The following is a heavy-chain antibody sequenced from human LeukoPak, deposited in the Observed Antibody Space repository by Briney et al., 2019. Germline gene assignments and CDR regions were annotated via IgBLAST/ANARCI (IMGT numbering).Heavy chain of an antibody. CDR2: ISGSGGST. V-gene: IGHV3-23*01. CDR1: GFTFSSYA. CDR3: ASPREAYYDSRGYPLDY. J-gene: IGHJ4*02. D-gene: IGHD3-22*01. Sequence: GGSLRLSCAASGFTFSSYAMSWVRRAPGKGLEWVSGISGSGGSTYYADSVKGRFTISRDNSKNTLYLQMNSLRAEDTAVYYCASPREAYYDSRGYPLDYWGQGTLVTVSS.